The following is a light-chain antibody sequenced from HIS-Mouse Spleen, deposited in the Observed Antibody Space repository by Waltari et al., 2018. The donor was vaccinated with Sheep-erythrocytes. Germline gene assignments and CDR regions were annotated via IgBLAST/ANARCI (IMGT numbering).Light chain of an antibody. V-gene: IGLV2-11*01. Sequence: QSALTQPRSVAASPGQSVTISCTGTSSDGGGYNYVPWYQQHPGKAPKLMIYDVSKRPSGVPDRFSGSKSGNTASLTISGLQAEDEADYYCCSYAGSYTWVFGGGTKLTVL. CDR2: DVS. CDR1: SSDGGGYNY. J-gene: IGLJ3*02. CDR3: CSYAGSYTWV.